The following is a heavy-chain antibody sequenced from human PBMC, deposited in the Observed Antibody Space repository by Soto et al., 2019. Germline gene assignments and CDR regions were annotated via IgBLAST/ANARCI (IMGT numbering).Heavy chain of an antibody. CDR2: IDPSDSYT. CDR3: ARWGGYDLDPYYYYGMDV. CDR1: VYSFTSYW. Sequence: PGESLKISCKGSVYSFTSYWISWVRQMPGKGLEWMGRIDPSDSYTNYSPSFQGHVTISADKSISTAYLQWSSLKASDTAMYYCARWGGYDLDPYYYYGMDVWGQGTTVTVSS. J-gene: IGHJ6*02. D-gene: IGHD5-12*01. V-gene: IGHV5-10-1*01.